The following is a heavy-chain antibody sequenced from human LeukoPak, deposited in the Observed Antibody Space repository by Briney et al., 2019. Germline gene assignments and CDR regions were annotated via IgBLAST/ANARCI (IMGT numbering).Heavy chain of an antibody. CDR3: ARAVTGVVVPAAFDYYYYYMDV. V-gene: IGHV1-69*01. J-gene: IGHJ6*03. CDR1: GGTFCSYA. Sequence: ASVKVSCKASGGTFCSYAISWVRQAPGQGLEWMGGIIPIFGTANYAQKFQGRVTITADESTSTAYMELSSLRSEDTAVYYCARAVTGVVVPAAFDYYYYYMDVWGKGTTVTVSS. CDR2: IIPIFGTA. D-gene: IGHD2-2*01.